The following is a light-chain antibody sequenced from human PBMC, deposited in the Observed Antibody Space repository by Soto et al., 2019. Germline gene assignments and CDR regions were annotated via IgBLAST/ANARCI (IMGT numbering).Light chain of an antibody. CDR1: SGHSRYA. CDR3: QTWGTGIWV. V-gene: IGLV4-69*02. Sequence: QLVLTQSPSASASLGASVKLNCTLSSGHSRYAIAWHQQQPEKGPRFLMKLNSDGSLSKGDGIPDRFSGSSSGAERYLTISSLRSEDEADYYCQTWGTGIWVFGGGTKLTVL. CDR2: LNSDGSL. J-gene: IGLJ3*02.